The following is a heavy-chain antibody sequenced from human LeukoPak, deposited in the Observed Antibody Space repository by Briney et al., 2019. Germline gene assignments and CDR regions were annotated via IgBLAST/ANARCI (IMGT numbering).Heavy chain of an antibody. Sequence: PGGSLRLSCAASGFTFSSYEMNWVRQAPGKGLEWVSYISSSGSTIYYADSVKGRFTISRDNAKNLVYLQMDSLRAEDTAVYYCARIGYSSSSLDYWGQGTLVTVSS. J-gene: IGHJ4*02. CDR1: GFTFSSYE. V-gene: IGHV3-48*03. CDR2: ISSSGSTI. CDR3: ARIGYSSSSLDY. D-gene: IGHD6-13*01.